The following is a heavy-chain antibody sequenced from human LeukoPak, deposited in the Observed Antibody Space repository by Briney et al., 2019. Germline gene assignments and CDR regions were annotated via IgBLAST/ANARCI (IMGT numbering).Heavy chain of an antibody. V-gene: IGHV3-48*04. CDR3: ARDGGSGWFFRY. CDR2: ISSSGRTK. D-gene: IGHD6-19*01. CDR1: GFTFSSYS. J-gene: IGHJ4*02. Sequence: GGSLRLSCAASGFTFSSYSMNWVRQAPGKGLEWVSSISSSGRTKYYADSVKGRFTISRDNATDSLYLRMNSLRAEGTAVYYCARDGGSGWFFRYWGQGTLVTVSS.